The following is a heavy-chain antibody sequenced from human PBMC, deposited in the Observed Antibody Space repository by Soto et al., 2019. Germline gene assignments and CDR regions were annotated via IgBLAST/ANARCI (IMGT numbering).Heavy chain of an antibody. CDR1: GFSLSTSGMC. D-gene: IGHD3-10*01. CDR2: IDWDDDK. Sequence: SGPTLVNPTQTLTLTCTFSGFSLSTSGMCVSWIRQPPGKALEWLALIDWDDDKYYSTSLKTRLTISKDTSKNQVVLTITNMDPVDTATYYCARSGLLWFGELFTTGNWFDPWGQGTLVTVS. CDR3: ARSGLLWFGELFTTGNWFDP. J-gene: IGHJ5*02. V-gene: IGHV2-70*01.